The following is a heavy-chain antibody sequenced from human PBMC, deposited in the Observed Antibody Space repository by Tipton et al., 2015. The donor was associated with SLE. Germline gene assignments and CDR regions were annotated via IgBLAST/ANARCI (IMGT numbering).Heavy chain of an antibody. Sequence: TLSLTCAVSGGSISSGGYSWSWIRQPPGKGLEWIGYIYHSGSTYYNPSLKSRVTISVDTSKNQFSLKPSSVTAADTAVYYCASPGSSAPGPYFQHWGQGTLVTVSS. V-gene: IGHV4-30-2*01. CDR2: IYHSGST. CDR3: ASPGSSAPGPYFQH. D-gene: IGHD6-25*01. J-gene: IGHJ1*01. CDR1: GGSISSGGYS.